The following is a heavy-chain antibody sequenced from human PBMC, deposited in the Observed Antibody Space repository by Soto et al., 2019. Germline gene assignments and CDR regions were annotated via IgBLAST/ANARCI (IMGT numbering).Heavy chain of an antibody. J-gene: IGHJ4*02. CDR2: ISSTTNYI. CDR3: ARESEDLTSNFDY. Sequence: EVQLVESGGGLVKPGGSLRLSCAASGVTFTRYSMNWVRQAPGKGLEWVSSISSTTNYIYYGDSVKGRFTISRDNAKNSLYLEMNSLRAEDTAVYYCARESEDLTSNFDYWGQGTLVTVSS. CDR1: GVTFTRYS. V-gene: IGHV3-21*06.